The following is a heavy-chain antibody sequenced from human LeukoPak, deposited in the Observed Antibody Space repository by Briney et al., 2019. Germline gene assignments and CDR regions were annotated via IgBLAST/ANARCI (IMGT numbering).Heavy chain of an antibody. CDR2: IRYDGSNK. V-gene: IGHV3-30*02. J-gene: IGHJ4*02. Sequence: PGGSLRLSCAASGFTFSSYGMHWVRQAPGKGPEWVAFIRYDGSNKYYADSVKGRFTISRDNSKNTLYLQMNSLRAEDTAVYYCAKDMFYRTTVTTVVDYWGQGTLVTVSS. CDR3: AKDMFYRTTVTTVVDY. D-gene: IGHD4-11*01. CDR1: GFTFSSYG.